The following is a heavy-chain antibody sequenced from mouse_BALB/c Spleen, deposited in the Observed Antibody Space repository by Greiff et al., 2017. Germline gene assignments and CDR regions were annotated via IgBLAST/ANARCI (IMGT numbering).Heavy chain of an antibody. D-gene: IGHD2-14*01. V-gene: IGHV5-17*02. CDR1: GFTFSSFG. Sequence: EVKLVESGGGLVQPGGSRKLSCAASGFTFSSFGMHWVRQAPEKGLEWVAYISSGSSTIYYADTVKGRFTISRDNPKNTLFLQMTSLRSEDTAMYYCARGYDGDFDYWGQGTTLTVSS. CDR3: ARGYDGDFDY. CDR2: ISSGSSTI. J-gene: IGHJ2*01.